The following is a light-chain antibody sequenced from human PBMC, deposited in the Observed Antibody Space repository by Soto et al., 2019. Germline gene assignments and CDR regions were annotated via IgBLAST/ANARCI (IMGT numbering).Light chain of an antibody. V-gene: IGKV3-20*01. CDR1: QSVRDN. CDR3: QQYGSSPKT. J-gene: IGKJ4*01. Sequence: DIVMTQSPDTLSGSPGERVTLSCRASQSVRDNLAWYQQKPGQAPRLLIYAASSRATGIPDRFSGSGSGTDFTLTISRLEPEDFAVYYCQQYGSSPKTFGGGTKVDIK. CDR2: AAS.